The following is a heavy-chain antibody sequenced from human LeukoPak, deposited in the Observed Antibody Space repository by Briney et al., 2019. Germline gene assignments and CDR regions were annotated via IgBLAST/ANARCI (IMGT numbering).Heavy chain of an antibody. CDR2: INPNSGGT. V-gene: IGHV1-2*06. CDR1: GYTFTGYY. J-gene: IGHJ6*03. Sequence: GASVKVSCKASGYTFTGYYMHWVRQAPGQGLEWMGRINPNSGGTNYAQKFQGRVTMTRDTSISTAYMELSRLRSDDTAVYYCARDQKGYYYYYMDVWGKGTTVTVSS. CDR3: ARDQKGYYYYYMDV.